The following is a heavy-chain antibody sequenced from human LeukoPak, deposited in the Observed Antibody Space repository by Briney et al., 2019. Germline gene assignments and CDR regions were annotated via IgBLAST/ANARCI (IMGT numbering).Heavy chain of an antibody. Sequence: GGSLRLSCAASGFTFSSYAMHWVRQAPGKGLEWVAVISYDGSNKYYADSVKGRFTISRDNSKNTLYLQMNSLRAEDTAVYYCARGWVITSLDYWGQGTLVTVSS. D-gene: IGHD3-22*01. V-gene: IGHV3-30*04. CDR2: ISYDGSNK. CDR1: GFTFSSYA. J-gene: IGHJ4*02. CDR3: ARGWVITSLDY.